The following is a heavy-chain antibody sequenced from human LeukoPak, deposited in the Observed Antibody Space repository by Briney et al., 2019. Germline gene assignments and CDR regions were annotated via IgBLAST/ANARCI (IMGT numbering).Heavy chain of an antibody. CDR2: IIPIFGTA. V-gene: IGHV1-69*13. J-gene: IGHJ3*02. D-gene: IGHD4-17*01. Sequence: SVKVSCKASGGTFSSYAISWVRQAPGQGLEWMGGIIPIFGTANYAQKFQGRVTITADESTSTAYMELSSLRSEDTAVYYCARNYGAMRDAFDIWGQGTMVTVSS. CDR3: ARNYGAMRDAFDI. CDR1: GGTFSSYA.